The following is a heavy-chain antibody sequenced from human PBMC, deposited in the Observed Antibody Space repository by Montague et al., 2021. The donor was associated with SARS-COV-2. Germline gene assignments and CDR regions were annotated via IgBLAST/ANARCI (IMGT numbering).Heavy chain of an antibody. CDR2: IYDSGST. J-gene: IGHJ6*02. V-gene: IGHV4-39*01. Sequence: SETLSLTCTVSGGSISSSSYYWGWIRQPPGKGLEWIGSIYDSGSTYYNPSLKSRVTISVDTSKNQFSLKLSSVTAADTAVYYCASGFYSRQGGDGMDVWGQGTTVTVSS. CDR3: ASGFYSRQGGDGMDV. CDR1: GGSISSSSYY. D-gene: IGHD4-11*01.